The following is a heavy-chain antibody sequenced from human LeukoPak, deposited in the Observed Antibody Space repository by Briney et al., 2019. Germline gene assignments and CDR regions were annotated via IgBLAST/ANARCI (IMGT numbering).Heavy chain of an antibody. CDR2: IYLYGTT. CDR3: ARQKWEQQGRDYYFNGLDV. Sequence: SETLSLTCSVSIGSISSSKWWSWVRPSPVKGLEWIGEIYLYGTTNYNPSFTSRVTMSVDRSRNQFFLKLTSVTAADTAVYYCARQKWEQQGRDYYFNGLDVWGPGTTVIVSS. V-gene: IGHV4-4*02. CDR1: IGSISSSKW. D-gene: IGHD1/OR15-1a*01. J-gene: IGHJ6*02.